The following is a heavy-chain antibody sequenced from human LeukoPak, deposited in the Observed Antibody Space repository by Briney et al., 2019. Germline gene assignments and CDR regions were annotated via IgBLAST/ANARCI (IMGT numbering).Heavy chain of an antibody. V-gene: IGHV3-66*01. CDR2: IYSGGST. J-gene: IGHJ3*02. CDR1: GFTVSSNY. CDR3: ARGLTVTHDAFDI. D-gene: IGHD4-17*01. Sequence: PGGSLRLSCAASGFTVSSNYMSWVRQAPGKGLEWVSVIYSGGSTYYADSVKGRFTISRDNSKNTLYLQMNSLRAEDTAVYYCARGLTVTHDAFDIWGQGTMVTVSS.